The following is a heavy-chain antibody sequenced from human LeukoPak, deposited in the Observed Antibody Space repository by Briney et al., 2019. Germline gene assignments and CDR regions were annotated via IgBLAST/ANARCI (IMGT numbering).Heavy chain of an antibody. CDR1: GFSFISYE. CDR2: ISISGNTI. CDR3: ARDGPGYSFDS. V-gene: IGHV3-48*03. Sequence: GGSLRLSCAASGFSFISYEMNWVRQAPGKGLEWVSCISISGNTIYYADSVKGRFTVSRDNARNSLFLQLNSLRAEDTAVYYCARDGPGYSFDSWGQGTLVTVSS. J-gene: IGHJ4*02. D-gene: IGHD5-18*01.